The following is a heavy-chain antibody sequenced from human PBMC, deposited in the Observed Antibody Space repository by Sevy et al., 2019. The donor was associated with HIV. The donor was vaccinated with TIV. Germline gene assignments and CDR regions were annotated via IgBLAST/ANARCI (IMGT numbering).Heavy chain of an antibody. CDR2: IKQDGSEK. J-gene: IGHJ6*03. CDR1: GFTFSSYW. Sequence: GGSLRLSCAASGFTFSSYWMSWVRQAPGKGLEWVVNIKQDGSEKYYVDSVKGRFTISRDNAKNSLYLQMNSLRAEDTAVYYCARDLYDSSGYYYDYYYMDVWGKGTTVTVSS. CDR3: ARDLYDSSGYYYDYYYMDV. V-gene: IGHV3-7*01. D-gene: IGHD3-22*01.